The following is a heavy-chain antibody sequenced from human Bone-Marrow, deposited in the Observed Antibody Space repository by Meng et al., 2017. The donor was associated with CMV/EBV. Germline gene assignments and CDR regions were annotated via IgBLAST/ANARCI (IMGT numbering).Heavy chain of an antibody. V-gene: IGHV3-30*04. CDR2: ISYDGSNK. J-gene: IGHJ6*02. Sequence: GGSLRLSCAASGFTFSSYAMHWVRQAPGKGLEWVAVISYDGSNKYYADSVKGRFTISRDNSKNTLYLQMNSLRAEDTAVYYCASRSGSPIDYYYSGMDVWGQGTTVTVSS. CDR3: ASRSGSPIDYYYSGMDV. D-gene: IGHD1-26*01. CDR1: GFTFSSYA.